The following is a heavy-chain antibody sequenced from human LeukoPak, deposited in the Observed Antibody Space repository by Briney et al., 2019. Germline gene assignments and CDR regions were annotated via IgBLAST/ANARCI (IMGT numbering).Heavy chain of an antibody. CDR1: GYTFTGYY. CDR2: INPNSGGT. J-gene: IGHJ3*02. D-gene: IGHD3-22*01. V-gene: IGHV1-2*06. CDR3: ARGYYDSSGYYGRDAFDI. Sequence: ASVKVSCKASGYTFTGYYMHWVRQAPGQGLEWMGRINPNSGGTNYAQKFQGRVTMTRDTSISTAYMELSRLRSDDTAVYYCARGYYDSSGYYGRDAFDIWGQGTMVTVSS.